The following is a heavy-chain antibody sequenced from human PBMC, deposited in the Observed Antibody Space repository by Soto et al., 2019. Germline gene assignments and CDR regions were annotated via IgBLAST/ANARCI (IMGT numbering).Heavy chain of an antibody. D-gene: IGHD3-16*01. J-gene: IGHJ4*02. CDR3: ARPADYVSGFSQ. V-gene: IGHV1-69*06. CDR1: GGTFTTST. Sequence: QVQLVQSGAEVKQPGSSVKVSCQTSGGTFTTSTISWVRQAPGQGLEWMGGIIPVFGTPSYAQKFQGRVTMIADKSSSTAYMELLNLRSEDTAMYYCARPADYVSGFSQWGQGTLVTVSS. CDR2: IIPVFGTP.